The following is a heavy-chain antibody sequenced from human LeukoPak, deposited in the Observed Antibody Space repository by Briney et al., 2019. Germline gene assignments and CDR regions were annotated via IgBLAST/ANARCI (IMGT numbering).Heavy chain of an antibody. Sequence: SETLSLTCTVSGGSISSYYWSWIRQPPGKGLEWIGYIYYSGSTNYNPSLKSRVTISVDTSKNQFSLKLSSVTAADTAVYYCARAKEYYDSSGYPFGFDYWGQGTLVTVSS. V-gene: IGHV4-59*01. CDR2: IYYSGST. J-gene: IGHJ4*02. CDR3: ARAKEYYDSSGYPFGFDY. CDR1: GGSISSYY. D-gene: IGHD3-22*01.